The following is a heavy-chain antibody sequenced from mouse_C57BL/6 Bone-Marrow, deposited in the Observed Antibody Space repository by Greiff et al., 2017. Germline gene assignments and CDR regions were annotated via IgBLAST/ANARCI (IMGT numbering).Heavy chain of an antibody. CDR3: ARLFTPD. J-gene: IGHJ2*01. V-gene: IGHV1-9*01. Sequence: VQRVESGAELMQPGASVKLSCKATGYTFTGYWIEWVKQRPGHGLEWIGEILPGSGSTNYTAKFKGKATFTADTSSNTAYMQLSSLTTEDSAICYCARLFTPDWGQGTTLTVSS. CDR1: GYTFTGYW. CDR2: ILPGSGST. D-gene: IGHD1-1*01.